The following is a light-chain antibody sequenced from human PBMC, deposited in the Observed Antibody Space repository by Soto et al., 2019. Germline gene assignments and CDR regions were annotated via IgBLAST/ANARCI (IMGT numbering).Light chain of an antibody. CDR3: AQGLQTPLT. CDR2: LGS. V-gene: IGKV2-28*01. J-gene: IGKJ4*01. CDR1: RSLLSSNGYNY. Sequence: DVVMTQSPLSLPVTPGEPASISCRSSRSLLSSNGYNYLNWYLQKPGQSPQLLIYLGSNRASGGTDRFSGSGSGTDFTLKISRVEAEDVGVYYCAQGLQTPLTFGGGTKVDIK.